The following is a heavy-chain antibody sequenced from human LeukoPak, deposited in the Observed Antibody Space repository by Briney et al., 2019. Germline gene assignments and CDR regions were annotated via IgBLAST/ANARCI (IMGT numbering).Heavy chain of an antibody. J-gene: IGHJ4*02. CDR2: ISASGGST. V-gene: IGHV3-23*01. D-gene: IGHD6-13*01. CDR3: AKGALAAAGSGFEY. Sequence: GRSLRLSCAVSGFIFNSYAMSWVSQAPGKGLEWGSSISASGGSTYHADSVKGRFTISRDNSKNPVHLQMNSLRANDTALYYCAKGALAAAGSGFEYWGQGTLVTVFS. CDR1: GFIFNSYA.